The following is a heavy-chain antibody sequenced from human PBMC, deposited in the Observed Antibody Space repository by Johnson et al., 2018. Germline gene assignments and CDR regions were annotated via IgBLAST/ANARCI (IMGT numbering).Heavy chain of an antibody. CDR2: IWYDGSNK. J-gene: IGHJ6*02. D-gene: IGHD5-18*01. Sequence: QVQLVESGGGVVQPGRSLRLSCAASGFTFSSYGMHWVRQAPGKGLEWVAVIWYDGSNKYYADSVKGRFTISRDNSKNTLYLQMNSLRAEETAVYYCARARSWGIQLYDYYYGMDVWGQGTTVTVSS. CDR1: GFTFSSYG. CDR3: ARARSWGIQLYDYYYGMDV. V-gene: IGHV3-33*01.